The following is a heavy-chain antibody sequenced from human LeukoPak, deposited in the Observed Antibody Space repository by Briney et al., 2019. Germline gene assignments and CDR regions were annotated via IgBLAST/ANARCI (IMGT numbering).Heavy chain of an antibody. J-gene: IGHJ4*02. V-gene: IGHV3-48*02. CDR2: ISSSSSTI. Sequence: GSLRLSCAASGIPFSNYKMKLGRQAPGKGLEWVSYISSSSSTIYYADSVKGRFTISRDNAKNSLYLQMNSLRDEDTAVYYCAREPFDYWGQGTLATVSS. CDR1: GIPFSNYK. CDR3: AREPFDY.